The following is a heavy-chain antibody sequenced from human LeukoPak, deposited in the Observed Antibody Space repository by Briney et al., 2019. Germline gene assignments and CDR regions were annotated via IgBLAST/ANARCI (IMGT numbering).Heavy chain of an antibody. CDR3: ARDRGGSSGYLADY. CDR2: ISYDGSNK. J-gene: IGHJ4*02. Sequence: PGGSLRLSCAASGFTFSSYAMHWVRQAPGKGLEWVAVISYDGSNKYYADSVKGRFTISRDNSKNTLYLQMNSLRAEDTAVYYCARDRGGSSGYLADYWGQGTLVTVSS. V-gene: IGHV3-30*14. D-gene: IGHD3-22*01. CDR1: GFTFSSYA.